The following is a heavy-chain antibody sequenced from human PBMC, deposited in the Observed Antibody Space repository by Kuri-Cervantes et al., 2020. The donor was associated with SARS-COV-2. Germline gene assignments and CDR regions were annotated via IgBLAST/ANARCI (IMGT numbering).Heavy chain of an antibody. CDR2: IYYTGTT. Sequence: SETLSLTCTVSGGSISSYYWTWIRQPPGKGLEWIGYIYYTGTTTYSPSLKSRVAMSVDTSKSQFSLRLSSVTAADTAVYYCARAKYVSAPDAFDIWGQGTMVTVSS. V-gene: IGHV4-59*08. CDR1: GGSISSYY. CDR3: ARAKYVSAPDAFDI. D-gene: IGHD3-10*01. J-gene: IGHJ3*02.